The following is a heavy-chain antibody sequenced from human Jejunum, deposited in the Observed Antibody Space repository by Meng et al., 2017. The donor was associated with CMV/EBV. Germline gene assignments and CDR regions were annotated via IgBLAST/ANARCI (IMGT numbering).Heavy chain of an antibody. V-gene: IGHV4-59*01. J-gene: IGHJ4*02. CDR2: IYYGTT. CDR3: ARGGHWSRYFPD. D-gene: IGHD1-1*01. Sequence: WTWIRQPPEKGLEWIGYIYYGTTNYNPSLQSRVTISGDASKNQFSLKLTSVTAADTAVYFCARGGHWSRYFPDWGQGHLVTVSS.